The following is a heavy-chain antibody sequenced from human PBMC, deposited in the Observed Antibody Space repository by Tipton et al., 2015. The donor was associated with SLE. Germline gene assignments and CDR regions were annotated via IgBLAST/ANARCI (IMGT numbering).Heavy chain of an antibody. Sequence: LSLTCTVSGGSISSSSYYWDWMRQPPGKGLEWIGSIYYSGSTYYNPSLKSRVTISVDTSKNQFSLKLSSVTAADTAVYYCARLEEGGPWGQGTLVTVSS. J-gene: IGHJ5*02. CDR2: IYYSGST. V-gene: IGHV4-39*01. D-gene: IGHD1-1*01. CDR3: ARLEEGGP. CDR1: GGSISSSSYY.